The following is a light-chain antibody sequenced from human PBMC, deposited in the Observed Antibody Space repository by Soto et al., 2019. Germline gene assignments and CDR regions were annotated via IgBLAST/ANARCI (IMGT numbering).Light chain of an antibody. CDR3: AAWDDSLNGPA. J-gene: IGLJ2*01. Sequence: QPVLTQPPSASGTPGQRVTISCSGSSSNIGSNTVNWYQQLPRTAPKLLIYSNSQRPSGVPDRFSGSKSGTSASLAISGLQSEDEADYYCAAWDDSLNGPAFGGGTKLTVL. V-gene: IGLV1-44*01. CDR1: SSNIGSNT. CDR2: SNS.